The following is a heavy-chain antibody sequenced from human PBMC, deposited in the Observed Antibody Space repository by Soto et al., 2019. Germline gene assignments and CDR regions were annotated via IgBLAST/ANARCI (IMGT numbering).Heavy chain of an antibody. CDR3: AKDSIKYSSGWYDY. Sequence: QVQLVESGGGVVQPGRSLRLSCAASGFTFSSYGMHWVRQAPGKGLEWVAVISYDGSNKYHADSVQGRFTISRDNSKNTLYLQINSLRAEDTAVYYCAKDSIKYSSGWYDYWGQGTLVTVSS. CDR2: ISYDGSNK. CDR1: GFTFSSYG. V-gene: IGHV3-30*18. D-gene: IGHD6-19*01. J-gene: IGHJ4*02.